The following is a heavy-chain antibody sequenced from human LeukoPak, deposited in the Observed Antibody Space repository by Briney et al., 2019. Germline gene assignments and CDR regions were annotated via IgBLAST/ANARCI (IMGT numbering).Heavy chain of an antibody. CDR2: INHSGST. CDR1: GGSFSGYY. CDR3: ATGSYDSSGYSFDY. D-gene: IGHD3-22*01. V-gene: IGHV4-34*01. J-gene: IGHJ4*02. Sequence: SETLSLTCAVYGGSFSGYYWSWIRQPPGKGLEWIGEINHSGSTNYNPSLKSRVTISVDTSKNQFSLKLSSVTAADTAVYYCATGSYDSSGYSFDYWGQETLVTVSS.